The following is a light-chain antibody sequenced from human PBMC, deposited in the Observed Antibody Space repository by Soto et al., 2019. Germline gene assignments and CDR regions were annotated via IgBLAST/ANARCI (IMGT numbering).Light chain of an antibody. V-gene: IGKV3-15*01. J-gene: IGKJ1*01. CDR3: QQYTNWPRT. Sequence: EIVMTQSPATLSVSPGERATLSCRASQSVSSDLAWYHQKPGQAPRLLIYGASTRATGIPARFSGSGSGTEFTLTINSLQSEDFAVYYCQQYTNWPRTFGQGTKVDIK. CDR2: GAS. CDR1: QSVSSD.